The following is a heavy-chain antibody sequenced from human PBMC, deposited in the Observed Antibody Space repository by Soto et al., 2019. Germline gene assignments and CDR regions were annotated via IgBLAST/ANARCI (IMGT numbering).Heavy chain of an antibody. CDR1: GFTFSSYS. CDR3: AREGYCSSTSCSLDAFDI. J-gene: IGHJ3*02. CDR2: ISSSSSTI. V-gene: IGHV3-48*01. D-gene: IGHD2-2*01. Sequence: EVQLVESGGGLVQPGGSLRLSCAASGFTFSSYSMNWVRQAPGKGLEWVSYISSSSSTIYYADSVKGRFTISRDNAKNSLYLQMNSLRAEDTAVYDCAREGYCSSTSCSLDAFDIWGQGTMVTVSS.